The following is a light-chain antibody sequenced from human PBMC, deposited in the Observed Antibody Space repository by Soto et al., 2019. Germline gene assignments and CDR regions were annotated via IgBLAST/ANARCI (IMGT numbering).Light chain of an antibody. CDR3: MQSTQLPPT. V-gene: IGKV2D-29*02. CDR2: EVS. CDR1: QSLLHITGETF. Sequence: DVVMTQTPLSLSVAPGQPASISCKSSQSLLHITGETFLFWYLQKPGQSPQLLIYEVSTRVSGVPDRFRGSGSGTDFTPEISRVETDDVGIYYCMQSTQLPPTFGQGTRLGIE. J-gene: IGKJ5*01.